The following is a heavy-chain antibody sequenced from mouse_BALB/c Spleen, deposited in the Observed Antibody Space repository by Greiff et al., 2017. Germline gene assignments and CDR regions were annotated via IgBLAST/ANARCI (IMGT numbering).Heavy chain of an antibody. V-gene: IGHV5-12-2*01. Sequence: DVKLVESGGGLVQPGGSLKLSCAASGFTFSSYTMSWVRQTPEKRLEWVAYISNGGGSTYYPDTVKGRFTISRDNAKNTLYLQMSSLKSEDTAMYYCARSPSSTAAWCAYGGQGTLVSVSA. J-gene: IGHJ3*01. CDR1: GFTFSSYT. CDR3: ARSPSSTAAWCAY. CDR2: ISNGGGST. D-gene: IGHD1-2*01.